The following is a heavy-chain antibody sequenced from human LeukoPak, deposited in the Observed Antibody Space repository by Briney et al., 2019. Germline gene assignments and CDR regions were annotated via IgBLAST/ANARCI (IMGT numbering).Heavy chain of an antibody. Sequence: GGSLRLSCAASGFTFSSYGMHWVRQAPGKGLEWVAFIRYDGSNKYYADSVKGRFTISRDNSKNTLYLQMNSLRAEDTAVYYCAKWLGQLVEPGFDYWGQGTLVTVSS. CDR1: GFTFSSYG. D-gene: IGHD6-13*01. J-gene: IGHJ4*02. CDR3: AKWLGQLVEPGFDY. CDR2: IRYDGSNK. V-gene: IGHV3-30*02.